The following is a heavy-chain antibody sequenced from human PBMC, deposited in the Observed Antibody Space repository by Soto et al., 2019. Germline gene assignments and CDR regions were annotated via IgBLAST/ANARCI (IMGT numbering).Heavy chain of an antibody. J-gene: IGHJ5*02. D-gene: IGHD3-3*02. V-gene: IGHV3-23*01. CDR3: AKSFCSISSCFFLWVDP. CDR2: ISGTGVPT. Sequence: EVQLLESGGGLVQPGGSLRLSCAASGFAFSTYAMSWVRQAPGKGLECISLISGTGVPTLYAESVKGRFSVSRDNSKDTLFLEMNNLRVDDTAIYYCAKSFCSISSCFFLWVDPWGPGTLVTVSS. CDR1: GFAFSTYA.